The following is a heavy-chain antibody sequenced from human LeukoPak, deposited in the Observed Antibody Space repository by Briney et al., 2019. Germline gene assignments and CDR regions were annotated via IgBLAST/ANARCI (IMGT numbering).Heavy chain of an antibody. Sequence: ASVKVSCKASGYTFTGYYMHWVRQAPGQGLEWMGWINPNSGGTNYAQRFQGRVTMTRDTSISTAYMELSRLRSDDTAVYYCAREDTAAAVYYFDYWGQGTLVTVSS. CDR1: GYTFTGYY. CDR2: INPNSGGT. V-gene: IGHV1-2*02. J-gene: IGHJ4*02. D-gene: IGHD6-13*01. CDR3: AREDTAAAVYYFDY.